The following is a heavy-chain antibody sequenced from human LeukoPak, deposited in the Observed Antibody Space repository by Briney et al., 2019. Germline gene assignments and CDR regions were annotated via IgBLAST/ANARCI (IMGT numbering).Heavy chain of an antibody. Sequence: SETLSLTCSVSGVSISSGHSWGWIRQPPGQGLEWIGTVYHNGGTYYNPSLKSRFTISVDTSKNHFSLRLSSVTAADTAIYFCARAGSVYASSWYSLWGFDPWGPGILVTVSS. J-gene: IGHJ5*02. CDR2: VYHNGGT. V-gene: IGHV4-38-2*02. D-gene: IGHD6-13*01. CDR1: GVSISSGHS. CDR3: ARAGSVYASSWYSLWGFDP.